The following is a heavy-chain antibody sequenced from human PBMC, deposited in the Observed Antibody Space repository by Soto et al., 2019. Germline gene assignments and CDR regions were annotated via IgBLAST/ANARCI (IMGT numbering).Heavy chain of an antibody. J-gene: IGHJ6*02. Sequence: QVQLVQSGAEVKKPGSSVKVSCKASGGTFSSYTISWVRQAPGQGLEWMGRIIPIRGIANYAQKVQGRVTSNADKYTRSAYMELSSLRSEDTAVYYCAWVVYKSFYYGMDVWGQGTTVTVSS. CDR2: IIPIRGIA. CDR3: AWVVYKSFYYGMDV. D-gene: IGHD1-20*01. V-gene: IGHV1-69*02. CDR1: GGTFSSYT.